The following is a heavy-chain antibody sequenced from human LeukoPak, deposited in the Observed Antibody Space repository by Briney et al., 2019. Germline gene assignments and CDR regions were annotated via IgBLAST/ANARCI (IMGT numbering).Heavy chain of an antibody. CDR1: RFTFSTYT. CDR2: ISSSSSYI. CDR3: ARDRTTVTTFDY. V-gene: IGHV3-21*01. J-gene: IGHJ4*02. Sequence: KPGGFLRLSCAVSRFTFSTYTMNWVRQAPGKGLEWVSSISSSSSYIYYADSVKGRFTISRDNAKNSLYLQMNTLRAEDTAVYYCARDRTTVTTFDYWGQGTLVTVSS. D-gene: IGHD4-17*01.